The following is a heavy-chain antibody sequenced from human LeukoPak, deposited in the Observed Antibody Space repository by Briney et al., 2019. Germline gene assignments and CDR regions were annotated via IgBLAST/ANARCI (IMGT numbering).Heavy chain of an antibody. J-gene: IGHJ4*02. CDR1: GFTFSSYA. CDR2: ISSSSSII. CDR3: ARVPLYTRSYYFDY. Sequence: GGSLRLSCAASGFTFSSYAMHWVRQAPGKGLEWVSYISSSSSIIYYADSVKGRFTISRDNAKNSLYLQMNSLRAEDTAVYYCARVPLYTRSYYFDYWGQGTLVTVSS. V-gene: IGHV3-48*01. D-gene: IGHD6-13*01.